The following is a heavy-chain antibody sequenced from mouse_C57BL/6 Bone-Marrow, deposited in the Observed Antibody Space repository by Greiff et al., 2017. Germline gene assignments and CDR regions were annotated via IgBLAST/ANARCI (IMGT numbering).Heavy chain of an antibody. D-gene: IGHD1-1*02. CDR2: IDPENGDT. J-gene: IGHJ4*01. Sequence: VQLQQSGAELVRPGASVKLSCTASGFNIKDDYMHWVKQRPEQGLEWIGWIDPENGDTEYASKFQGKATITADTSSNTAYLQRSSLTSEDTAVYYCTSYYDYAMDYWGQGTSVTVSS. V-gene: IGHV14-4*01. CDR3: TSYYDYAMDY. CDR1: GFNIKDDY.